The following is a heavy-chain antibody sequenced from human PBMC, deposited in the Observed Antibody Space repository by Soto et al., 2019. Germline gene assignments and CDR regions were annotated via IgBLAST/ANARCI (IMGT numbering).Heavy chain of an antibody. J-gene: IGHJ6*02. CDR3: AKGLLIMVRKVIIPPQYYYGMDV. CDR2: MNPNSGNT. D-gene: IGHD3-10*01. V-gene: IGHV1-8*01. Sequence: ASVKVSCKASGYTFTSYDINWVRQATGQGLEWMGWMNPNSGNTGYAQKFQGRVTMTRNTSISTAYMELSSLRSEDTAVYYCAKGLLIMVRKVIIPPQYYYGMDVWGQGTTVTVSS. CDR1: GYTFTSYD.